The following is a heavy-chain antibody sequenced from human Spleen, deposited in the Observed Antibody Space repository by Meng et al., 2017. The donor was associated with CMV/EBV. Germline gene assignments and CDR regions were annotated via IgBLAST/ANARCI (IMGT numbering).Heavy chain of an antibody. CDR2: ISYDGSNK. V-gene: IGHV3-30-3*01. D-gene: IGHD1-1*01. J-gene: IGHJ3*02. Sequence: GESLKISCAASGFTFSSYAMHWVRQAPGKGLEWVAVISYDGSNKYYADSVKGRFTISRDNSKNTLYLQMNSLRAEDTAVYYCARDRQLADAFDIWGQGTMVTVSS. CDR3: ARDRQLADAFDI. CDR1: GFTFSSYA.